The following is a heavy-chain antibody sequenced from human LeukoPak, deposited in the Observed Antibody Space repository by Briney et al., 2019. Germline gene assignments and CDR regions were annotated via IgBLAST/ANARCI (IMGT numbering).Heavy chain of an antibody. D-gene: IGHD3-10*01. Sequence: PSETLSLTCAVSGYSISSGYYWGWIRQPPGKGLEWIGSIYHSGSTYYNPSLKSRVTIPVDTSKNQFSLKLSSVTAADTAVYYCARVQLLWFGEFTKTPNWFDPWGQGTLVTVSS. CDR2: IYHSGST. J-gene: IGHJ5*02. CDR1: GYSISSGYY. CDR3: ARVQLLWFGEFTKTPNWFDP. V-gene: IGHV4-38-2*01.